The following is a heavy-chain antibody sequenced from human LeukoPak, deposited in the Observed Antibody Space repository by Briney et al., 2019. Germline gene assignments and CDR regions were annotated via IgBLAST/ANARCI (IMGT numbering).Heavy chain of an antibody. CDR2: ISGSGGST. J-gene: IGHJ3*02. CDR3: AKKAAYSASLGAFDI. Sequence: GGSLRVSCAASGFTFISYAMSWVRQARGKGLEWVSAISGSGGSTYYADSVKGRFTISRDNSKNTLYLQMNSLRAEDTAVYYCAKKAAYSASLGAFDIWGQGTMVTVSS. D-gene: IGHD1-26*01. V-gene: IGHV3-23*01. CDR1: GFTFISYA.